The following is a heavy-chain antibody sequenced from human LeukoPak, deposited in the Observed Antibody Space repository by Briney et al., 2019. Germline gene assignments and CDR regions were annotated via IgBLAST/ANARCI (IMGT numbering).Heavy chain of an antibody. CDR2: ISWNSGSI. V-gene: IGHV3-9*01. D-gene: IGHD3-22*01. J-gene: IGHJ4*02. Sequence: PGGSLRLSCAASGFTFDDYAMHWVRQAPGKGLEWVSGISWNSGSIGYADSVKGRFTISRDNAKNSLYLQMNSLRAEDTALYYCAKAYYYDSSGYYYLDYWGQGTLVTVSS. CDR3: AKAYYYDSSGYYYLDY. CDR1: GFTFDDYA.